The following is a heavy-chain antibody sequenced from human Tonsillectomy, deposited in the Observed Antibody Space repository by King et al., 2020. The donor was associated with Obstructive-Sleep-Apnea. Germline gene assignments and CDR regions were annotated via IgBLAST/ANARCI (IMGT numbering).Heavy chain of an antibody. V-gene: IGHV3-9*01. Sequence: VQLVESGGGLVQPGRSLRLSCAASGFTFDDYAMHWVRQAPGKGLEWVSGISWDSGTIGYADSVKGRFTISRDNANNSLYLQMNSLRAEDTALYYCTRELDYFVSGSLYKTNYYYCYGTDVWGQGTTVTVSS. CDR2: ISWDSGTI. J-gene: IGHJ6*02. CDR3: TRELDYFVSGSLYKTNYYYCYGTDV. CDR1: GFTFDDYA. D-gene: IGHD3-10*01.